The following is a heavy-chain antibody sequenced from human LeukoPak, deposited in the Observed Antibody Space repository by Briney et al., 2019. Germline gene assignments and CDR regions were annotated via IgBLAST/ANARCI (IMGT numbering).Heavy chain of an antibody. D-gene: IGHD3-10*01. Sequence: SETLSLTCTVSGGSISSYYWSWIRQPAGKGLEWIGRIYTSGSTNYNPSLKSRVTMSVDTSKNQFSLKLSSVTAADTAVYYCAREAHMSDSYGSGSYYDHWGQGTLVTVSS. J-gene: IGHJ5*02. CDR3: AREAHMSDSYGSGSYYDH. V-gene: IGHV4-4*07. CDR2: IYTSGST. CDR1: GGSISSYY.